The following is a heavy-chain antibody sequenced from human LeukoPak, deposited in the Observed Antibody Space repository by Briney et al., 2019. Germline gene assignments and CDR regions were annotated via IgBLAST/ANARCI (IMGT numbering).Heavy chain of an antibody. J-gene: IGHJ3*02. V-gene: IGHV4-59*01. CDR3: ARVRVYAFDI. D-gene: IGHD3-16*01. CDR1: GGSITNYY. CDR2: IHYSGST. Sequence: SETLSLTCTVSGGSITNYYWTWIRQPPGKGLEWIGYIHYSGSTNYNPSLKSRVTISVDTSKNQFSLKLSSVTAADTAVYYCARVRVYAFDIWGQGTMVTVSS.